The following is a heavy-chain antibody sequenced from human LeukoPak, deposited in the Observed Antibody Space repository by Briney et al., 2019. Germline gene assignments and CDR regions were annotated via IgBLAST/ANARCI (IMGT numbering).Heavy chain of an antibody. J-gene: IGHJ4*02. Sequence: GGSLRLSCAASGFTFSSYAMSWVRQVPGKGLEWVSAISGSGGSTYYADSVKGRFTISRDNSKNTLYLQMNSLRAEDTAVYYCAKDVVVVPAATRGGTHFDYWGQGTLVTVSS. CDR1: GFTFSSYA. CDR3: AKDVVVVPAATRGGTHFDY. D-gene: IGHD2-2*01. V-gene: IGHV3-23*01. CDR2: ISGSGGST.